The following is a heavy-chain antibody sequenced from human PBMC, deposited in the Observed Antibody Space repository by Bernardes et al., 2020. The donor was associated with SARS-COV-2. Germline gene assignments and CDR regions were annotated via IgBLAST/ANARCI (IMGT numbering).Heavy chain of an antibody. CDR3: IRGSPPGIVGYFDP. CDR2: INPDGTTT. J-gene: IGHJ5*02. D-gene: IGHD3-10*01. V-gene: IGHV3-74*01. CDR1: GFTFSTSW. Sequence: GSLRLPCAASGFTFSTSWMHWVRQGPGKGLVWVSRINPDGTTTGYADSVKGRFTISRDNAKNTLYLQMNSLRDEDNALYYCIRGSPPGIVGYFDPWGQGTLVTVSS.